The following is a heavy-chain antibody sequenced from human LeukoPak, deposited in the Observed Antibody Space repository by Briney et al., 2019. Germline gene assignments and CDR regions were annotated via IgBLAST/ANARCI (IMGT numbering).Heavy chain of an antibody. J-gene: IGHJ4*02. CDR3: AREGNSPFDY. CDR2: IYSGGST. Sequence: GGSLRLSCAASGFTVSSDYMSWVRQAPGKGLEWVSVIYSGGSTYYADSVKGRFTISRDNSKNTLYLQMNGLRAEDTAVYYCAREGNSPFDYWGQGTLVTVSS. CDR1: GFTVSSDY. D-gene: IGHD5-18*01. V-gene: IGHV3-66*01.